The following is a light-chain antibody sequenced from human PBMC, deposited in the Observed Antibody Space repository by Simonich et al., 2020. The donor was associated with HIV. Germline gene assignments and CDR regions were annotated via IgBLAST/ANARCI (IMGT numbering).Light chain of an antibody. Sequence: IVMTQSPDSLAVSLGERATINCKSSRSVLYSSNNKNYLAWYQQKPGQPPNLLIYWASTRESGVPDRFSASGSGTEFTLTISSLQAEDVAVYYCQQYYSSPPTFGQGTKVEIK. J-gene: IGKJ1*01. CDR1: RSVLYSSNNKNY. CDR2: WAS. V-gene: IGKV4-1*01. CDR3: QQYYSSPPT.